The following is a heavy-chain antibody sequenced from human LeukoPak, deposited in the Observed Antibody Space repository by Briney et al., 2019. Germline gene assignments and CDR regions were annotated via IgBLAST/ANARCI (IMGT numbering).Heavy chain of an antibody. CDR3: ASEQRGVLDY. D-gene: IGHD3-10*01. Sequence: PSETLSLTCAVYGGSFSGYYWSWIRQPPGKGLEWIGEINHSGSTNYNPSLKSRVTISVDTSKNQFSLKLSSVTAADTAVYYCASEQRGVLDYWGQGTLVTVSS. J-gene: IGHJ4*02. V-gene: IGHV4-34*01. CDR2: INHSGST. CDR1: GGSFSGYY.